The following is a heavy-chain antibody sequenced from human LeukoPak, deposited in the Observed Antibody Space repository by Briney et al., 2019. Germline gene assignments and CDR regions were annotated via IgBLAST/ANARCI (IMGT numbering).Heavy chain of an antibody. D-gene: IGHD6-25*01. CDR2: INHSGRT. Sequence: PSETLSLTCAVYGGSLSGYYWSWIRQPPGKGLEWIGEINHSGRTNYSTSLESRVTISVDTSKNQFSLKLTSVTAADTAVYYCARARQVGYYFDSWGQGSLVTVSS. J-gene: IGHJ4*02. CDR1: GGSLSGYY. CDR3: ARARQVGYYFDS. V-gene: IGHV4-34*01.